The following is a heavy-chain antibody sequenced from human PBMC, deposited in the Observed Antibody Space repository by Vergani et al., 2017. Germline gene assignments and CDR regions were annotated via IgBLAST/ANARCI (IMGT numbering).Heavy chain of an antibody. CDR3: AKPPQKYSSSWSPFDY. CDR2: IKQDGSEK. D-gene: IGHD6-13*01. CDR1: GFTLSSYW. Sequence: EVQLVESGGGLVQPGGSLRVSCAASGFTLSSYWMSWVRQAPGKGLEWVANIKQDGSEKSYGDSVKGRFSVSRDNAKNSLYLQMNSLRAEDTAVYYCAKPPQKYSSSWSPFDYWGQGTLVTVSS. J-gene: IGHJ4*02. V-gene: IGHV3-7*03.